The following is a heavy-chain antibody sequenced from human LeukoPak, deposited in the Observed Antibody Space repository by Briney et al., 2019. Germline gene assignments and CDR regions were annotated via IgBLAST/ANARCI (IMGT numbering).Heavy chain of an antibody. CDR2: VHHTGST. Sequence: NPSETLSLTCSVSGVSISNNYFYWAWIRQPPGQGLELIGYVHHTGSTFHNSSLKSRVTISADTSQNQFSLSLTSVTAADTAVYYCATLGLLRGAGFNLATHLDFWGQGTLVTVSS. CDR3: ATLGLLRGAGFNLATHLDF. D-gene: IGHD1-26*01. CDR1: GVSISNNYFY. V-gene: IGHV4-39*01. J-gene: IGHJ4*02.